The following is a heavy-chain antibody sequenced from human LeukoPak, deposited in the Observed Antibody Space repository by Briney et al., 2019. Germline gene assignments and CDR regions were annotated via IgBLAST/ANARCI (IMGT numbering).Heavy chain of an antibody. V-gene: IGHV4-39*07. D-gene: IGHD5-12*01. CDR2: IYYSGST. J-gene: IGHJ4*02. CDR1: GGSISSSSYY. Sequence: SETLSLTCTVSGGSISSSSYYWGWIRQPPGKGLEWIGSIYYSGSTYYNPSLKSRVTISVDTSKNQFSLKLSSVTAADTAVYYCAREQRRNGGYGYGYWGQGTLVTVSS. CDR3: AREQRRNGGYGYGY.